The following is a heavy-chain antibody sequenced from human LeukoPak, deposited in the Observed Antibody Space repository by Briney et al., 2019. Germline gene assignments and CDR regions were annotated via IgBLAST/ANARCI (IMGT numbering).Heavy chain of an antibody. CDR2: LSDNGDST. CDR1: GFIFSNHA. J-gene: IGHJ5*02. CDR3: AKGDSSGYHNWFDP. V-gene: IGHV3-23*01. D-gene: IGHD3-22*01. Sequence: GGSLRLSCAASGFIFSNHAMTWVRQAPGKGPEWVSSLSDNGDSTYYADSVKGRFTISRDNAKNSLYLQMNSLRAEDTAVYYCAKGDSSGYHNWFDPWGQGTLVTVSS.